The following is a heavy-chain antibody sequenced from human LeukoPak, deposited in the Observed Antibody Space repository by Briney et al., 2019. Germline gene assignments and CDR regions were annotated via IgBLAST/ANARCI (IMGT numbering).Heavy chain of an antibody. Sequence: ASVKVSCKASGYTFTSYYMHWVRQAPGQGLEWMGIIDPSGGSTSYAQKFQGRVTMTRDTSTSTVYMELSSLRSEDTAVYYCAREESGDCFDYWGQGTLVTVSS. J-gene: IGHJ4*02. CDR2: IDPSGGST. CDR1: GYTFTSYY. V-gene: IGHV1-46*01. CDR3: AREESGDCFDY. D-gene: IGHD3-10*01.